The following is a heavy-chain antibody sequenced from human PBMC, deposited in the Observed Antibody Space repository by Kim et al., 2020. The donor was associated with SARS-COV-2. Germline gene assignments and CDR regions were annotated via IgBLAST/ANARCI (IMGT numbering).Heavy chain of an antibody. J-gene: IGHJ4*02. CDR3: VRDFGF. V-gene: IGHV3-7*01. CDR2: DGSAK. Sequence: DGSAKYYVDSVKGRFFISRDDAKNLLYLQMNSLTGDDTAVYYCVRDFGFWGQGVLVTVSS. D-gene: IGHD3-3*01.